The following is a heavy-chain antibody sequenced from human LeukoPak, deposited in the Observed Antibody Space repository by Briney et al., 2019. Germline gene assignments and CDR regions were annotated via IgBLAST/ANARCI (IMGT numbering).Heavy chain of an antibody. D-gene: IGHD1-14*01. Sequence: SCKASGFTFSSYAMSWVRQAPGKGLEWVSAISGSGSTTYYADSVKGRFTISRDNAGNSLYLQMNSLRAEDTALYYCAREKAGPADYWGQGTLVTVSS. CDR1: GFTFSSYA. V-gene: IGHV3-23*01. CDR3: AREKAGPADY. J-gene: IGHJ4*02. CDR2: ISGSGSTT.